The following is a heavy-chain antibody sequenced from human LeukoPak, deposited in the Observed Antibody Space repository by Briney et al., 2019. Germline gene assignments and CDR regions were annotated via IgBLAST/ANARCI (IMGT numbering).Heavy chain of an antibody. Sequence: SETLSLXCTVSGGSISSYYWSWIRPPPGKGLEWIGYIYYSGSTNYNPSLKSRVTISVDTSKNQFSLKLSSVTAADTAVYYCARTRSGSYWDWGQGTLVTVSS. J-gene: IGHJ4*02. CDR1: GGSISSYY. CDR2: IYYSGST. D-gene: IGHD3-10*01. V-gene: IGHV4-59*01. CDR3: ARTRSGSYWD.